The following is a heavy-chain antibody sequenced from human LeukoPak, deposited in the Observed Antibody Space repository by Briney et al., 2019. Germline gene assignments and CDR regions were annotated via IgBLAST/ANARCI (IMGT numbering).Heavy chain of an antibody. V-gene: IGHV4-59*01. CDR3: ARAYYDSSGYYYVDAFDI. J-gene: IGHJ3*02. CDR1: GGSISSYY. CDR2: IYYSGST. Sequence: SETLSLTCTVSGGSISSYYGSWIRQPPGKGLEWIGYIYYSGSTNYNPSLKSRVTISVDTSKNQFSLKLSSVTAADTAVYYCARAYYDSSGYYYVDAFDIWGQGTMVTVSS. D-gene: IGHD3-22*01.